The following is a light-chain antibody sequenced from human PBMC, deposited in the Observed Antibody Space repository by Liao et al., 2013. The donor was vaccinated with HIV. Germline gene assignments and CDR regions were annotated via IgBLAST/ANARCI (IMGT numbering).Light chain of an antibody. CDR3: QAWDSNTAL. Sequence: SYALTQPPSLSVSPGQTASITCSGDKLGDKYACWYQQRPGQSPVLVIYQDSKRPSGIPERFSGSSSGNTATLTISDTQAIDEADYFCQAWDSNTALFGGGTSLTVL. J-gene: IGLJ2*01. CDR2: QDS. V-gene: IGLV3-1*01. CDR1: KLGDKY.